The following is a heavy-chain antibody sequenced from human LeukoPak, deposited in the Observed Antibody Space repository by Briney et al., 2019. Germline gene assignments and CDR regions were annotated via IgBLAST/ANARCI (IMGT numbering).Heavy chain of an antibody. V-gene: IGHV3-7*01. CDR3: ARDASLYCSGNDCYWAFDR. CDR2: IKQDESKR. CDR1: GFTFSDHW. Sequence: GGSLRLSCVASGFTFSDHWMSWVRQAPGKGLEGVANIKQDESKRYYVDSVKGRFTISRDNAKNSLYLQINSLSAEDTAVYYCARDASLYCSGNDCYWAFDRWGQGTLVTVSS. J-gene: IGHJ5*02. D-gene: IGHD2-15*01.